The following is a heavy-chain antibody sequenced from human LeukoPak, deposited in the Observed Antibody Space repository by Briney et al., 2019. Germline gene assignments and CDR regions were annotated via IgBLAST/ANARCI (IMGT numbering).Heavy chain of an antibody. D-gene: IGHD3-22*01. Sequence: GGSLRLSCAASGFTFSSYSMNWVRQAPGKGLEWVSSISSSSSYIYYADSVKGRFTISRDNAMELVFLQMSGLRPEDMAVYYCARSSHSSGLDYWGQGTLVTVS. J-gene: IGHJ4*02. V-gene: IGHV3-21*01. CDR2: ISSSSSYI. CDR1: GFTFSSYS. CDR3: ARSSHSSGLDY.